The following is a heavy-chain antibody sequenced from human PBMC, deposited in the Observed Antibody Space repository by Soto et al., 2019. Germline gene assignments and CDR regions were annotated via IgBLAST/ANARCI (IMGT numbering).Heavy chain of an antibody. CDR2: IYYDGNT. J-gene: IGHJ6*02. Sequence: SETLSLTCTVSGDSITSSSHYWGWIRQPPGKGLECIANIYYDGNTYYNPSLKSRVTISVDTSKNQFSLKLSSVTAADTAVYYCAASCVACGGFNYYGMDVWGQGTTVTVSS. D-gene: IGHD2-21*01. CDR1: GDSITSSSHY. V-gene: IGHV4-39*07. CDR3: AASCVACGGFNYYGMDV.